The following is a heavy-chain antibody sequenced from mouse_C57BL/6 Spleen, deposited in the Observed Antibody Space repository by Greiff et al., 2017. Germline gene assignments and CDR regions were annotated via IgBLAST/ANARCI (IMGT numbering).Heavy chain of an antibody. CDR3: ARHQVKLGRQYYFDY. D-gene: IGHD4-1*01. J-gene: IGHJ2*01. Sequence: EVQRVESGGDLVKPGGSLKLSCAASGFTFSGYGMSWVRQTPDKRLEWVATISSGGSYIYYPDRVKGRFTISRANAKNTLYLQMSSLKSEDTAMYYCARHQVKLGRQYYFDYWGQGTTLTVSS. V-gene: IGHV5-6*01. CDR1: GFTFSGYG. CDR2: ISSGGSYI.